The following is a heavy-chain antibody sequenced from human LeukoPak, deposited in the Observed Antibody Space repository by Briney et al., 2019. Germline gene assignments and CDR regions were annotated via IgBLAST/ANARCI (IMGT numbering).Heavy chain of an antibody. CDR1: GGSISIYY. CDR3: AREGYDSNIYYKADY. V-gene: IGHV4-59*01. Sequence: PSETLSLTCTVSGGSISIYYWSWIRQPPGKGLEWIGYISYSGSTNYNPSLKSRVTITLDTSKNQFSLKLSSVTAADTAVYYCAREGYDSNIYYKADYWGQGTLVTVSS. CDR2: ISYSGST. J-gene: IGHJ4*02. D-gene: IGHD3-22*01.